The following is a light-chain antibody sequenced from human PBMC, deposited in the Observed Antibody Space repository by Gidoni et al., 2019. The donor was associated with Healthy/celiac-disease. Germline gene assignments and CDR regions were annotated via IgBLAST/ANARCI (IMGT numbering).Light chain of an antibody. V-gene: IGKV1-39*01. J-gene: IGKJ1*01. Sequence: DIQMTQSPSSLSASVGDRVTITCRASQSISSYLNWYQQKPGKAPKLLIYAASSLQSGVPSRFSGSGSGTDFTLTISSLQPEDFATYYCQQSYSTLTWXFXQGTKVEIK. CDR3: QQSYSTLTWX. CDR2: AAS. CDR1: QSISSY.